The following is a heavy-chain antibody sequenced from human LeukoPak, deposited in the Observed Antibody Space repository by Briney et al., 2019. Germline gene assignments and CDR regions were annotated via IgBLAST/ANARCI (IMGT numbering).Heavy chain of an antibody. CDR1: GFTFSNYG. Sequence: GGSLRLSCAASGFTFSNYGLHWVRQAPGKGLEWVALIWYDGSKQYYADSVEGRFTVSRDNSKNTLYMQMNSLRADDTAVYYCAKGDNYYDASGYYLSKALFDYLGQGTLVTVSS. J-gene: IGHJ4*02. V-gene: IGHV3-30*02. CDR3: AKGDNYYDASGYYLSKALFDY. CDR2: IWYDGSKQ. D-gene: IGHD3-22*01.